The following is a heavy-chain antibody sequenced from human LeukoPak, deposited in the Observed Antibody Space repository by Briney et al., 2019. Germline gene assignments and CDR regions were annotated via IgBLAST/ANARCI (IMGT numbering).Heavy chain of an antibody. V-gene: IGHV4-61*01. D-gene: IGHD6-19*01. CDR1: GGSVSSGSYY. CDR2: IYYSGST. CDR3: ARAPGIAVAATWTDY. J-gene: IGHJ4*02. Sequence: SETLSLTCTVSGGSVSSGSYYWSWIRQPPGKGLEWIGYIYYSGSTNYTPSLKSRVTISVDTSKNQFSLKLSSVTAADTAVYYCARAPGIAVAATWTDYWGQGTLVTVSS.